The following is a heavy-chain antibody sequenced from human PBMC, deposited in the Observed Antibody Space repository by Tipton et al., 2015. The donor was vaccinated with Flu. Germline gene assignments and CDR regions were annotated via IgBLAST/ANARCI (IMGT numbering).Heavy chain of an antibody. V-gene: IGHV2-5*01. J-gene: IGHJ5*02. Sequence: LVKPTQTLTPTCSFSGFSLSTIGVGVGWIRQPPGKAPEWLALIYWNGDQRYNTSLERRLSITGDTSRNQVLLTMTDMDPADTATYYCAHEGYCHGAGCSPSGPNWFDPWGQGTLVTVSS. D-gene: IGHD2-15*01. CDR2: IYWNGDQ. CDR3: AHEGYCHGAGCSPSGPNWFDP. CDR1: GFSLSTIGVG.